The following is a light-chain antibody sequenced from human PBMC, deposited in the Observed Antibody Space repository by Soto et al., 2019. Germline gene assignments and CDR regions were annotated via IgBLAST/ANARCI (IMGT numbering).Light chain of an antibody. CDR3: AAWDDSLDGHVV. Sequence: QSVLTQPPSVSGTPGQRVTISCSGSSSNIGSNTVNWYQQLPGTAPNLLIYNNNQRPSGVPDRFSGSKSGTSASLAISGRQSEDEADYYCAAWDDSLDGHVVFGGGTKLTVL. CDR2: NNN. J-gene: IGLJ2*01. V-gene: IGLV1-44*01. CDR1: SSNIGSNT.